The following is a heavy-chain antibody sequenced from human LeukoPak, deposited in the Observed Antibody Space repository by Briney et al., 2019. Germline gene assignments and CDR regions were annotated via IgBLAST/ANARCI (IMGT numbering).Heavy chain of an antibody. D-gene: IGHD3-16*02. Sequence: GGSLRLSCAASGFTFSSYGMHWVRQAPGKGLEWVAVISYDGSNKYYADSVKGRFTISRDNSKNTLYLQMNSLRAGDTAVYYCAKDFSELRLGELSLYFDYWGQGTLVTVSS. V-gene: IGHV3-30*18. CDR3: AKDFSELRLGELSLYFDY. J-gene: IGHJ4*02. CDR1: GFTFSSYG. CDR2: ISYDGSNK.